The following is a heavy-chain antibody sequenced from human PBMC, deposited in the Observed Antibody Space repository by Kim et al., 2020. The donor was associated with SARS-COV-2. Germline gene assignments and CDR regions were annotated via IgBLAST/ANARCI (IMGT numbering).Heavy chain of an antibody. Sequence: SVKVSCKASGGTFSSYAISWVRQAPGQGLEWMGGIIPIFGTANYAQKFQGRVTITADESTSTAYMELSSLRSEDTAVYYCARAPCSGGSYYYYYGMDVWGQGTTVTVSS. CDR2: IIPIFGTA. D-gene: IGHD2-15*01. J-gene: IGHJ6*02. CDR1: GGTFSSYA. CDR3: ARAPCSGGSYYYYYGMDV. V-gene: IGHV1-69*13.